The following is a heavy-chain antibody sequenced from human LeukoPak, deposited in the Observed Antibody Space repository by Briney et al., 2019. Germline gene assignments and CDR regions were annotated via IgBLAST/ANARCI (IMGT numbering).Heavy chain of an antibody. Sequence: GASVEVSCKASGYTFTSNGISWVRQAPGQGLEWMGWISAYNGNTNYAQKLQGRVTMTTDTSTSTAYMELRSLRSDDTAVYYCARDKPYYYGSGSYFWWGQGTLVTVSS. J-gene: IGHJ4*02. CDR3: ARDKPYYYGSGSYFW. V-gene: IGHV1-18*01. CDR1: GYTFTSNG. D-gene: IGHD3-10*01. CDR2: ISAYNGNT.